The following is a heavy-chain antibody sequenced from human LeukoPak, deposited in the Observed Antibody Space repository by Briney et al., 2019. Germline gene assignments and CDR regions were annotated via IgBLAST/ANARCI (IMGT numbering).Heavy chain of an antibody. J-gene: IGHJ3*02. CDR3: ARPSRSSAHVFDI. D-gene: IGHD6-6*01. V-gene: IGHV1-2*02. Sequence: ASVKVSCKASGYTCTGYYMHWVRQAPGQGLEWMGWINPNSGGTNYAQKFQGRVTMTRDTSISTAYMELSRLRSDDTAVYYCARPSRSSAHVFDIWAQGTMVTVSS. CDR1: GYTCTGYY. CDR2: INPNSGGT.